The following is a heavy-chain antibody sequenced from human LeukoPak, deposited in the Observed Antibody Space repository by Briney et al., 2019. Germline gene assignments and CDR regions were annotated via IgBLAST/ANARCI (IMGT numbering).Heavy chain of an antibody. CDR3: AKGSRQFSRDKAGPIDY. CDR1: GFTFSSNA. CDR2: ISDSGDFT. J-gene: IGHJ4*02. Sequence: PGGSLRLSCAGSGFTFSSNAMSWVRRAPGKGLEWVSSISDSGDFTYYADSVNGRFNISLDNSNNTLFVQTSSMRAEDTAVYYCAKGSRQFSRDKAGPIDYWGQGTLVTVSS. V-gene: IGHV3-23*01. D-gene: IGHD6-19*01.